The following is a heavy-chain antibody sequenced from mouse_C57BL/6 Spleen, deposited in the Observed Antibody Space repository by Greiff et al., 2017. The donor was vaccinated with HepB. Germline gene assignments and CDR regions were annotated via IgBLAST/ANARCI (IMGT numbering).Heavy chain of an antibody. CDR1: GYTFTSYW. Sequence: VQLQQPGAELVRPGSSVKLSCKASGYTFTSYWMHWVKQRPIQGLEWIGNIDPSDSETHYNQKFKDKATLTVDKSSSTAYMQLSSLTSEDSAVYYCARAATTVVEYFDVWGTGTTVTVSS. CDR3: ARAATTVVEYFDV. V-gene: IGHV1-52*01. CDR2: IDPSDSET. J-gene: IGHJ1*03. D-gene: IGHD1-1*01.